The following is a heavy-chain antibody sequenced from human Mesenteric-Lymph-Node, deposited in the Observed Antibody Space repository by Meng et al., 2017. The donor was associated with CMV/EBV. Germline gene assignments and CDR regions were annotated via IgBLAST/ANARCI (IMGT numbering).Heavy chain of an antibody. Sequence: SCFTFSSFGMHWFRQAPGKGLEWVALISYHGSNKYYADSVKGRFTISRDNSKNTLYLQMNSLRAEDTAMYYCAKGLDYDSSGYYFDYWGQGTLVTVSS. J-gene: IGHJ4*02. CDR3: AKGLDYDSSGYYFDY. CDR2: ISYHGSNK. D-gene: IGHD3-22*01. CDR1: CFTFSSFG. V-gene: IGHV3-30*18.